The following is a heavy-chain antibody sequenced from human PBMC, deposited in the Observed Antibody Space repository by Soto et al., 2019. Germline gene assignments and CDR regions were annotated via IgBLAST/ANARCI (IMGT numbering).Heavy chain of an antibody. CDR1: GFSVTSNY. CDR3: ARDIACSSSSCQGDNFDI. J-gene: IGHJ3*02. V-gene: IGHV3-53*01. D-gene: IGHD2-2*01. CDR2: IYSGGGT. Sequence: QLVASGGGLIQPGESLTLSCEASGFSVTSNYMYWVRQAPGTGLEWVSLIYSGGGTHYADFANGRFIISRDTSRNTLHLQMDNLRAEDTAIYYCARDIACSSSSCQGDNFDIWGRGTMVTVS.